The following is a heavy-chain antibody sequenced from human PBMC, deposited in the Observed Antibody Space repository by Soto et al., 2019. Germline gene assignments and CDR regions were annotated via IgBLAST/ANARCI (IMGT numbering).Heavy chain of an antibody. V-gene: IGHV1-69*02. CDR3: ATSYGSGSSPFDY. CDR1: GDTFSFYT. Sequence: QVQLVQSGAEVKKPGSSVKVSCKASGDTFSFYTLNWIRQAPGQGFEWVGRVNPILAMSSSAHKFQGRVSMXAXISTGTAYMELRSLRSDDTAVYYCATSYGSGSSPFDYWGQGTLVTVSS. CDR2: VNPILAMS. D-gene: IGHD3-10*01. J-gene: IGHJ4*02.